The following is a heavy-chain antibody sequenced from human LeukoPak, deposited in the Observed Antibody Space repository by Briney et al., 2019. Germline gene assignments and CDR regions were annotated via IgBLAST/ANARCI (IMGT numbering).Heavy chain of an antibody. CDR3: ANLIGDTTAAGNWFDT. Sequence: GRSLKLSCEASGVTFTSSAMHWVRQAPGQRLEWVGCIFIGRGNTNYAPTIQQRVTIATDKSKSPPYMEPSSLRSEDTAVYYCANLIGDTTAAGNWFDTWGQGKLVTVSS. CDR1: GVTFTSSA. V-gene: IGHV1-58*02. D-gene: IGHD2/OR15-2a*01. CDR2: IFIGRGNT. J-gene: IGHJ5*02.